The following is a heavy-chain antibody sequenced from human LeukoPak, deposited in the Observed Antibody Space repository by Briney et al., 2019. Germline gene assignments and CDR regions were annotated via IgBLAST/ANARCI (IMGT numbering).Heavy chain of an antibody. D-gene: IGHD3-9*01. CDR1: GGSISSYY. CDR2: IYYSGSSGST. V-gene: IGHV4-59*01. CDR3: ARGMAISDYYMDV. J-gene: IGHJ6*03. Sequence: SETLSLTCTVSGGSISSYYWSWIRQPPGKGLEWIGYIYYSGSSGSTNYNPSLKSRVTISVDTSKSQFSLKLSSVTAADTAVYYCARGMAISDYYMDVWAKGTTVTVSS.